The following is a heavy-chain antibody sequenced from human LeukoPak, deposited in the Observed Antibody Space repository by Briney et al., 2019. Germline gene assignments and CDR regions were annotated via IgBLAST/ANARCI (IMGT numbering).Heavy chain of an antibody. V-gene: IGHV3-15*01. CDR3: TTGGYFDWSPWYYFDY. Sequence: RGSLRLSCAASGFTFSNAWMSWVRQAPGKGLEWVGRIKSKTDGGTTDYAAPVKGRFTISRDDSKNTLYLQMNSLKTEDTAVYYCTTGGYFDWSPWYYFDYWGQGTLVTVSS. CDR1: GFTFSNAW. CDR2: IKSKTDGGTT. D-gene: IGHD3-9*01. J-gene: IGHJ4*02.